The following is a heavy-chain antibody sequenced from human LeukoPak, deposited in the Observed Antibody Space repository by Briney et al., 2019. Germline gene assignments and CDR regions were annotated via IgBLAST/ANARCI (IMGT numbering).Heavy chain of an antibody. CDR2: IDKEKNSYATAS. D-gene: IGHD1-26*01. J-gene: IGHJ5*02. Sequence: PGGSLKLSCAASGFTFSGSAIHWVRQSFGKGLEWIGHIDKEKNSYATASAYAVSVEGRFTVSRDDSKNMAFLQMSGLKTGDPALYFCTRDSGTYNWLDPWGQGTLVTVSS. CDR1: GFTFSGSA. V-gene: IGHV3-73*01. CDR3: TRDSGTYNWLDP.